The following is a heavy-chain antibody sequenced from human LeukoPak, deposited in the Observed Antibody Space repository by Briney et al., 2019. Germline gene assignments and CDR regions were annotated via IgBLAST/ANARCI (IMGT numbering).Heavy chain of an antibody. CDR3: ATRAASRSYYFYYMDV. J-gene: IGHJ6*03. V-gene: IGHV1-69*05. CDR1: GGSFTSYA. D-gene: IGHD6-25*01. Sequence: GASVKVSCKASGGSFTSYAISWVRQAPGQGLEWMGGIIPLFGMANYPQKFQGRVTITTDESTSTAYMELSSLKSEDTAVYYCATRAASRSYYFYYMDVWGKGTTVTVSS. CDR2: IIPLFGMA.